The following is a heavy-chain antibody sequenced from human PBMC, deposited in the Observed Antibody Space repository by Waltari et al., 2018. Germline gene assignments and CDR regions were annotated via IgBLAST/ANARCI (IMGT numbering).Heavy chain of an antibody. J-gene: IGHJ5*02. CDR2: INHSGST. CDR3: ARGLIEYPAS. Sequence: QVQLQQWGAGLLKPSATLSLTCAVYGGSFRGYYWCWIRQPPGKGLEWIGEINHSGSTNYNPSLKSRVTISVDTSKNQFSLKLSSVTAADTAVYYCARGLIEYPASWGQGTLVTVSS. V-gene: IGHV4-34*01. CDR1: GGSFRGYY. D-gene: IGHD2-2*02.